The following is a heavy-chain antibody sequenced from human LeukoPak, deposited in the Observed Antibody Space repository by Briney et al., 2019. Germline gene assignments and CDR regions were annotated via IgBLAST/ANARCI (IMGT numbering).Heavy chain of an antibody. D-gene: IGHD3-3*01. CDR2: INPNSGGT. Sequence: GASVKVSCKTSGYTFTGYYMHWMRQAPGQGLEWMGWINPNSGGTKYAQNFQGRVTMTRDTSISTAYMELSRLRSDDTAVYYCARDSYDFWSGLMDYWGQGTLVTVSS. J-gene: IGHJ4*02. CDR1: GYTFTGYY. CDR3: ARDSYDFWSGLMDY. V-gene: IGHV1-2*02.